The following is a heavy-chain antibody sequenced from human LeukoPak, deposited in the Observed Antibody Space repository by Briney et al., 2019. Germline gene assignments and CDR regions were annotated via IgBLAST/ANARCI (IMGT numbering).Heavy chain of an antibody. Sequence: SETLSLTCTVSGGSISSYYWSWIRQPAGKGLEWIGYIYYSGSTNYNPSLKSRVTISVDTSKNQFSLKLSSVTAADTAVYYCARSWYYDFWSGLGPYGMDVWGQGTTVTVSS. D-gene: IGHD3-3*01. CDR1: GGSISSYY. V-gene: IGHV4-59*08. J-gene: IGHJ6*02. CDR3: ARSWYYDFWSGLGPYGMDV. CDR2: IYYSGST.